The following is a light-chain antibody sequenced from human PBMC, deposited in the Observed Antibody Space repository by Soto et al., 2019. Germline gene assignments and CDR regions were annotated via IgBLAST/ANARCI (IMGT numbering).Light chain of an antibody. V-gene: IGKV1-5*01. CDR1: QNINNW. J-gene: IGKJ1*01. CDR3: QHMRT. Sequence: DSQMTQSPSTLSASIGDRVTITCRASQNINNWIAWYQQKPGKAPTFLIYDASTLESGVLARFSGSGFGTEFSLTISSLQPDDFGSYYCQHMRTFGQGNKVEMK. CDR2: DAS.